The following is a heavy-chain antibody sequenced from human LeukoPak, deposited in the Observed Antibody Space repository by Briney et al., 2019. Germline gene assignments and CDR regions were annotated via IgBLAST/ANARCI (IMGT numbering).Heavy chain of an antibody. D-gene: IGHD3-22*01. J-gene: IGHJ4*02. Sequence: GGSLRLSCTASGFTFGDYAMSWFRQAPGEGLEWVGFIRSKAYGGTTEYAASVKGRFTISRDDSKSIAYLQMNSLKTDDTAVYYCSRDGGYYDSSDYWGQGTLVTVSS. CDR1: GFTFGDYA. V-gene: IGHV3-49*03. CDR3: SRDGGYYDSSDY. CDR2: IRSKAYGGTT.